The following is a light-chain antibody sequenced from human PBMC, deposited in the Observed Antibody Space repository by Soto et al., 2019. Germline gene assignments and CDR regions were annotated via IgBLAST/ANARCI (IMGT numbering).Light chain of an antibody. CDR1: QSVSSY. CDR2: DAS. CDR3: QQRSNWLT. V-gene: IGKV3-11*01. J-gene: IGKJ4*01. Sequence: EIVLTQSQATLSLSPGERATLSCRASQSVSSYLAWYQQKPGQAPRLLIYDASSRATGIPARFSGSGSGTDFTLTISSLEPEDFAVYYCQQRSNWLTFGGGTKVEIK.